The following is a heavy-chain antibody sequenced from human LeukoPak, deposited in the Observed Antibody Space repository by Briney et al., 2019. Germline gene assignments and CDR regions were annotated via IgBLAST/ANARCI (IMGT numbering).Heavy chain of an antibody. J-gene: IGHJ4*02. CDR3: ARGGDTAMAKYYFDY. CDR2: IYYSGST. V-gene: IGHV4-59*01. Sequence: SETLSLTCTVSGGSISSYYWSWIRQPPGKGLEWIGYIYYSGSTNYNPSLKSRVTISVDTSKNQFSLKLSSVTAADTAVYYCARGGDTAMAKYYFDYWGQGTLVTVSS. D-gene: IGHD5-18*01. CDR1: GGSISSYY.